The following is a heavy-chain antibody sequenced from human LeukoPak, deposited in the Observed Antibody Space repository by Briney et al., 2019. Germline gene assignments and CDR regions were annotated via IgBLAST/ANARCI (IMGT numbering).Heavy chain of an antibody. CDR2: IKQDGSEK. J-gene: IGHJ4*02. CDR1: GFTFSSYA. D-gene: IGHD5-18*01. V-gene: IGHV3-7*01. CDR3: AREGYSYLVYYFDN. Sequence: PGRSLRLSCAASGFTFSSYAMHWVRQAPGKGLEWVANIKQDGSEKYYVDSVKGRFTISRDNAKSSLYLQMNSLTAEDTAVYYCAREGYSYLVYYFDNWGQGTLVTVSS.